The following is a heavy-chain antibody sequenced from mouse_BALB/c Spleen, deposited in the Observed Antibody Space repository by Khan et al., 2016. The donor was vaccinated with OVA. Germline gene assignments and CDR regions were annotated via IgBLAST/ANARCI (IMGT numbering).Heavy chain of an antibody. CDR1: GFTFSSYA. V-gene: IGHV5-9-4*01. Sequence: EVMLVESGGGLVKPGGSLKLSCAASGFTFSSYAMSWVRQSPEKRLEWVAEISSGGSYTYYPDTVTGRFIISRDTAKNTLYLEMSSLRSEDTAMYYCAGLLRQPACFAYWGQGTLVTVSA. J-gene: IGHJ3*01. CDR3: AGLLRQPACFAY. CDR2: ISSGGSYT. D-gene: IGHD1-1*01.